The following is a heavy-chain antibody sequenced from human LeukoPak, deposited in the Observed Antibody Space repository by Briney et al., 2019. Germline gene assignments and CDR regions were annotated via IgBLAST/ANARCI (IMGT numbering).Heavy chain of an antibody. J-gene: IGHJ4*02. CDR1: GLTFSSYA. CDR3: AIDLNILTGYPYYFDY. Sequence: GGSLRLSCAASGLTFSSYAMSWVRQAPGKGLEWVSAISGSGGSTYYADSVKGRFTISRDNSKNTLYLQMNSLRAEDTAVYYCAIDLNILTGYPYYFDYWGQGTLVTVSS. CDR2: ISGSGGST. V-gene: IGHV3-23*01. D-gene: IGHD3-9*01.